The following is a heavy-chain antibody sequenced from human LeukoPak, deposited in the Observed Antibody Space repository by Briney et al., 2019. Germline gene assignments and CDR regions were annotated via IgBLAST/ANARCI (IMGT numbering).Heavy chain of an antibody. V-gene: IGHV3-23*01. CDR1: GFSFNTYA. CDR2: ISVTGSST. CDR3: AKTLRSGDWYFDY. J-gene: IGHJ4*02. D-gene: IGHD2-21*02. Sequence: GGSLRLSCVASGFSFNTYAMSWVRRAPGQGLEWVSTISVTGSSTYYVDSVKGRFTTSRDNSKNTLYLQMNGLRVEDTAVYYCAKTLRSGDWYFDYWGQGTLVTVSS.